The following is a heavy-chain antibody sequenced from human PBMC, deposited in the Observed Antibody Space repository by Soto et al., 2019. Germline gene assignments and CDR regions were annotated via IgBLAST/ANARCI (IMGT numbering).Heavy chain of an antibody. CDR1: GGTISSGGYS. D-gene: IGHD2-21*02. Sequence: PSETLSLTCAVSGGTISSGGYSWSWIRQPPGKGLEWIGYIYHSGSTYYNPSLKSRVTISVDRSKNQFSLKLRSVTAADTAVYYCASTQYGGNSCDAVDIWGRRTMVTVSS. CDR2: IYHSGST. J-gene: IGHJ3*02. V-gene: IGHV4-30-2*01. CDR3: ASTQYGGNSCDAVDI.